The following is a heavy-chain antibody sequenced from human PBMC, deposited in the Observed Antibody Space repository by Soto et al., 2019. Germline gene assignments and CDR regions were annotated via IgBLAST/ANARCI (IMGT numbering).Heavy chain of an antibody. CDR2: IYPGDSDT. D-gene: IGHD3-10*01. CDR3: AGGGVRGVITRTRDYYGMDV. J-gene: IGHJ6*02. V-gene: IGHV5-51*01. CDR1: GYSFTSYG. Sequence: GESQKISCKGSGYSFTSYGIGWVRQMPGKGLEWMGIIYPGDSDTRYSPSFQGQVTISADKSISTAYLQWSSLKASDTAMYYCAGGGVRGVITRTRDYYGMDVWGQGTTVTVSS.